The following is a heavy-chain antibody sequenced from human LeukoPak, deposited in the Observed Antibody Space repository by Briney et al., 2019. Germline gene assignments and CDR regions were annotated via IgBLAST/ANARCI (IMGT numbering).Heavy chain of an antibody. CDR1: GYTFTSYA. J-gene: IGHJ3*02. V-gene: IGHV7-4-1*02. D-gene: IGHD3-3*01. Sequence: ASVKVSCKASGYTFTSYAMDWVRQAPGQGLEWMGWINTNTGNPTYAQGFTGRFVFSLDTSVSTAYLQISSLKTEDTAVYYCARGAVWSGYYHDAFDIWGQGTMVTVSS. CDR2: INTNTGNP. CDR3: ARGAVWSGYYHDAFDI.